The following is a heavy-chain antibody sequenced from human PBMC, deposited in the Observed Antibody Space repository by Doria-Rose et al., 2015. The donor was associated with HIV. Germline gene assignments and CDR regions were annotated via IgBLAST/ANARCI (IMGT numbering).Heavy chain of an antibody. J-gene: IGHJ4*02. CDR1: GVSLSSPGMG. CDR2: IFSDDER. CDR3: ARIKSSRWYHKYYFDF. Sequence: SGPVPVKPTETLTLTCTVSGVSLSSPGMGVSWIRQPPGKALEWLANIFSDDERSYKTSLKSRLTISRGTSKSQVVLTMTDMDPVGTATYYCARIKSSRWYHKYYFDFWGQGTLVIVSA. V-gene: IGHV2-26*01. D-gene: IGHD6-13*01.